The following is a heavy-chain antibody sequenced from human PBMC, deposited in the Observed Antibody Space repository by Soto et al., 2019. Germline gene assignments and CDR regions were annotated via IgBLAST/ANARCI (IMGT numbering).Heavy chain of an antibody. Sequence: ASVKVSCKASGYTFTAYGFNWVRQAPGQGLEWMGWISVYTGNTNYAQNLQGRVTMTTDTSTRTAYMELRGLRSDDTAVYYCARLRAYCGGDCYLLDYWGQGSSVTGSS. CDR2: ISVYTGNT. CDR3: ARLRAYCGGDCYLLDY. CDR1: GYTFTAYG. V-gene: IGHV1-18*01. J-gene: IGHJ4*02. D-gene: IGHD2-21*02.